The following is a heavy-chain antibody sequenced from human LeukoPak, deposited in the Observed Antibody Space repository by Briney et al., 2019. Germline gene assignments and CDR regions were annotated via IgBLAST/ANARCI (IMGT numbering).Heavy chain of an antibody. CDR3: ARGPRDPTEYCSRGTCSPTYEV. CDR2: ISSSGNAI. Sequence: PGGSLRLSCTASGITFSSYEMNWVRQAPGKGLEWISYISSSGNAIHYAESVKGRFTTSRDNAKNSLYLQMNSLRAEDTAVYYCARGPRDPTEYCSRGTCSPTYEVWGQGTLVTVSS. D-gene: IGHD2-15*01. J-gene: IGHJ4*02. V-gene: IGHV3-48*03. CDR1: GITFSSYE.